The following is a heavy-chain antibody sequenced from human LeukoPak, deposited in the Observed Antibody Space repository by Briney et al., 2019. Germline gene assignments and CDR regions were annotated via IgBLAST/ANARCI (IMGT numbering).Heavy chain of an antibody. CDR3: ARGLATTTWTIAMTGLDH. CDR1: GYTFTSYE. J-gene: IGHJ4*02. V-gene: IGHV1-8*01. D-gene: IGHD3-9*01. CDR2: MNPINGTT. Sequence: ASVKVSCTSSGYTFTSYEINWVRQATGQGLEWMGWMNPINGTTGYAQTFQGRVTMTRDTSISTAYLDLSSLSSEDTAVYYCARGLATTTWTIAMTGLDHWGPGTLVTVSS.